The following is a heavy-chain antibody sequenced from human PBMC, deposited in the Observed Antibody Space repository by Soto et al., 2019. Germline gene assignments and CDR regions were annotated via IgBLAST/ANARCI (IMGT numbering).Heavy chain of an antibody. J-gene: IGHJ6*02. CDR1: GYTLTRDG. CDR2: ISAYNGNT. Sequence: ASVKGSCKASGYTLTRDGISWVRQAPGQGLEWMGWISAYNGNTNYAQKLQGGVTMTTDTSTSTAYMELRSLRSDDTAVYYCARDRRIQLTYYYYYGMDVWGQGTTVTVSS. D-gene: IGHD5-18*01. V-gene: IGHV1-18*01. CDR3: ARDRRIQLTYYYYYGMDV.